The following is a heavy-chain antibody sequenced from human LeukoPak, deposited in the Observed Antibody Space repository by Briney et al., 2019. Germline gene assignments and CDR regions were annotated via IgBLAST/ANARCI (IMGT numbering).Heavy chain of an antibody. CDR2: LSYDGSDK. CDR1: GFTFSDYA. CDR3: ARSLGSSWHNFDY. Sequence: GGSLRLSCAASGFTFSDYAMHWVRQAPGKGLEWVAILSYDGSDKFYADSVKGRFTISRDNSKNTLYLQMNSLRPEDTAIYYCARSLGSSWHNFDYWGQGTLVTVYS. V-gene: IGHV3-30-3*01. D-gene: IGHD6-13*01. J-gene: IGHJ4*02.